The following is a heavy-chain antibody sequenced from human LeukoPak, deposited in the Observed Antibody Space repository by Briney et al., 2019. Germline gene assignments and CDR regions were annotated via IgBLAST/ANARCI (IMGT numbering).Heavy chain of an antibody. D-gene: IGHD6-6*01. Sequence: ASVKVSCKASGYTFTSYYMHWLRQAPGQGLEWMGIINPSGGSTSYAQKFQGRVTMTRDTSTSTVYMELSSLRSEDTAVYYCARDLSIAWAAPRSYFDYWGEGTLVTVSS. CDR2: INPSGGST. V-gene: IGHV1-46*01. CDR3: ARDLSIAWAAPRSYFDY. J-gene: IGHJ4*02. CDR1: GYTFTSYY.